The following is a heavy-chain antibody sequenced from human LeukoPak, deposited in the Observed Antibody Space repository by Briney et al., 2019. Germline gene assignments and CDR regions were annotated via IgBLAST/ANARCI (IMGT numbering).Heavy chain of an antibody. J-gene: IGHJ4*02. CDR1: GFTFSDYW. CDR2: IKQDGSEK. V-gene: IGHV3-7*03. Sequence: PGGSLRLSCAASGFTFSDYWMHWVRQAPGKGLEWVANIKQDGSEKYYLDSVKGRFTISRDNAKNLLFLQMNSLRAEDTAMYYCATDSRSCRYWGQGTLVTVSS. CDR3: ATDSRSCRY.